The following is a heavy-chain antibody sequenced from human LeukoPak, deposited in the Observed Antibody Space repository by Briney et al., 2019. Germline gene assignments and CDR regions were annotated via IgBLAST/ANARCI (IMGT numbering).Heavy chain of an antibody. CDR3: ARSYCSSTSCHNYFDY. D-gene: IGHD2-2*02. CDR1: GYTFTGYY. Sequence: GASVKVSCKASGYTFTGYYMHWVRQAPGQGLEWMGWINPNSGGTNYAQKSQGRVTMTRDTSISTAYMELSRLRSDDTAVYYCARSYCSSTSCHNYFDYWGQGTLVTVSS. V-gene: IGHV1-2*02. J-gene: IGHJ4*02. CDR2: INPNSGGT.